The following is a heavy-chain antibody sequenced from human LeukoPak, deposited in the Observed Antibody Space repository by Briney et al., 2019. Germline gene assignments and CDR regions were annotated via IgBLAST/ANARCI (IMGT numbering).Heavy chain of an antibody. J-gene: IGHJ6*03. CDR2: IYHSGST. V-gene: IGHV4-38-2*02. D-gene: IGHD4-17*01. Sequence: PSETLTLTCTVSGYSISSGYYWGWIRQPPGKGLEWIGSIYHSGSTYYNPSLKSRVTISVDTSKNQFSLKLSSVTAADTAVYYCARNYDYGDRYYYYYMDVWGKGTTVTVSS. CDR3: ARNYDYGDRYYYYYMDV. CDR1: GYSISSGYY.